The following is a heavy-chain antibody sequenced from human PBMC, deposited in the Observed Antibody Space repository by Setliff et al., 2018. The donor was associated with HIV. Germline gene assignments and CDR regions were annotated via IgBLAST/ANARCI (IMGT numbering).Heavy chain of an antibody. D-gene: IGHD3-16*01. Sequence: PGGSLRLSCAASGFTFSSYWMSWVRQAPGKGLEWVANIKQDGSEKYYVDSVKGRFTITKDTFRHQVVLTMTNMAPVDTGTYYCAHSRMGVSGWPVFDSWGQGTLVTVSS. CDR1: GFTFSSYW. V-gene: IGHV3-7*03. J-gene: IGHJ4*02. CDR3: AHSRMGVSGWPVFDS. CDR2: IKQDGSEK.